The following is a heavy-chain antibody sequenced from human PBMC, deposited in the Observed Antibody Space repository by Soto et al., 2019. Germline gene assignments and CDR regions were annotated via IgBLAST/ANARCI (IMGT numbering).Heavy chain of an antibody. Sequence: QVQLQESGPGLVKPSETLSLTCTVSNGSIINYYWSWIRQPPGKGLEWTGFIYYSGSTNYNPYLKSRVTMSVEMSRNQLSLELNSATAADTAVYYCESRFTLATTTGDAFELWGQGTMVTVSS. CDR3: ESRFTLATTTGDAFEL. D-gene: IGHD1-26*01. CDR1: NGSIINYY. CDR2: IYYSGST. J-gene: IGHJ3*01. V-gene: IGHV4-59*01.